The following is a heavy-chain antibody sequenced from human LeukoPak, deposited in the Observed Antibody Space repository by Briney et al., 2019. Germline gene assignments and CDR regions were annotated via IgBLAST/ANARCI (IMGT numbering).Heavy chain of an antibody. CDR1: GYTFTSYG. V-gene: IGHV1-18*01. J-gene: IGHJ4*02. D-gene: IGHD4-23*01. CDR3: ARAEPTVVTYYFDY. Sequence: GSSVKVSCKASGYTFTSYGISWVRQAPGQELEWMGWISAYNGNTNYAQKLQGRVTMTTDTSTSTAYMELRSLRSDDTAVYYCARAEPTVVTYYFDYWGQGTLVTVSS. CDR2: ISAYNGNT.